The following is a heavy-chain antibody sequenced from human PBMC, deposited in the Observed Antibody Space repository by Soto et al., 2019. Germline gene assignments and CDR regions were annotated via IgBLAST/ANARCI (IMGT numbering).Heavy chain of an antibody. CDR2: INHSGST. D-gene: IGHD3-22*01. V-gene: IGHV4-34*01. CDR3: ARVCPGDYYDSSGYYSYFDY. Sequence: QVQLQQWGAGLLKPSETLSLTCAVYGGSFSGYYWSWIRQPPGKGLEWIGEINHSGSTNYNPSLKSRVTISVDTSKNQFSLKLSSVTAADTAVYYCARVCPGDYYDSSGYYSYFDYWGQGTLVTVSS. J-gene: IGHJ4*02. CDR1: GGSFSGYY.